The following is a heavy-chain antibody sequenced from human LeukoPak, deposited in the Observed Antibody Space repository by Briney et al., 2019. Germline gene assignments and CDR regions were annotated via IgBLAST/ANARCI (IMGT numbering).Heavy chain of an antibody. V-gene: IGHV4-31*03. CDR2: IYYSGST. Sequence: SETLSLTCTVSGGSISSGGYYWSWIRQHPGKGLEWIGYIYYSGSTYYNPSLKSRVTISVDTSKNQFSLKLSSVTAADTAVCYCARGILERRGIGLQALADYYHYGMDVWGQGTTVTVSS. D-gene: IGHD1-1*01. CDR3: ARGILERRGIGLQALADYYHYGMDV. CDR1: GGSISSGGYY. J-gene: IGHJ6*02.